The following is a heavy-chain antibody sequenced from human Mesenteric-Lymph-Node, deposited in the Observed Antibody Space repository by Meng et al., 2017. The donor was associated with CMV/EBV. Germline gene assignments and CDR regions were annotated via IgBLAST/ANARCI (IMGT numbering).Heavy chain of an antibody. CDR1: EGTFSRYA. J-gene: IGHJ5*02. V-gene: IGHV1-69*05. D-gene: IGHD2-2*01. CDR2: IIPIFGTA. CDR3: ARRYCSSTSCVGWFDP. Sequence: SEGTFSRYAISWVRQAPGQGLEWMGGIIPIFGTANYAQKFQGRVTITTDESTSTAYMELSSLRSEDTAVYYCARRYCSSTSCVGWFDPWGQGTLVTVSS.